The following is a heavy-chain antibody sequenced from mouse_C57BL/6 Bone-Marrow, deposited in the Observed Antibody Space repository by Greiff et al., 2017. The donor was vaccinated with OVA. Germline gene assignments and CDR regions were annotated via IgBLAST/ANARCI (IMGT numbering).Heavy chain of an antibody. CDR2: ISYDGSN. Sequence: EVQLVESGPGLVKPSQSLSLTCSVTGYSITSGYYWNWIRQFPGNKLEWMGYISYDGSNNYNPSLKNRISITRDTSKNQFFLKLNSVTTEDTATYYCARRWLLHHYAMDYWGQGTSVTVSS. CDR1: GYSITSGYY. J-gene: IGHJ4*01. V-gene: IGHV3-6*01. CDR3: ARRWLLHHYAMDY. D-gene: IGHD2-3*01.